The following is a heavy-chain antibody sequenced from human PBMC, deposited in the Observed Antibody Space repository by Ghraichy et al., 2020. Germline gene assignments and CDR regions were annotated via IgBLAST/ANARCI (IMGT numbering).Heavy chain of an antibody. CDR3: AKDSVLAAAGTRAFDL. J-gene: IGHJ2*01. D-gene: IGHD6-13*01. CDR1: GFTFSSYA. Sequence: LSLTCAASGFTFSSYAMSWVRQAPGKGLEWVSAISGSGGSTYYADSVKGRFTISRDNSKNTLYLQMNSLRAEDTAVYYCAKDSVLAAAGTRAFDLWGRGTLVTVSS. CDR2: ISGSGGST. V-gene: IGHV3-23*01.